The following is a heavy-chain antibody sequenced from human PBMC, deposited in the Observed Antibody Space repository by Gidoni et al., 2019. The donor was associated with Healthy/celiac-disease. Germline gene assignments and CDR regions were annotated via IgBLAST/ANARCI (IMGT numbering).Heavy chain of an antibody. Sequence: EVQPVESGGGLVKQGGPLRLCCPAPGGTYKYYTMTWVRQAPGKGLEWVSSITTRSVYIYYAASVNGRFTISRDNAKNSLYLQMDSLRAEAAAVYYCAIDPIGGPPIGDGCYWGQGTLVTVSS. CDR1: GGTYKYYT. D-gene: IGHD1-26*01. CDR2: ITTRSVYI. V-gene: IGHV3-21*01. CDR3: AIDPIGGPPIGDGCY. J-gene: IGHJ4*02.